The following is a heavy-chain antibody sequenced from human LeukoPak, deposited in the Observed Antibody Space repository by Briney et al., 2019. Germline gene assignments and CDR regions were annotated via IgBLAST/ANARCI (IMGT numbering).Heavy chain of an antibody. J-gene: IGHJ4*02. D-gene: IGHD3-22*01. CDR2: ISGSGGST. Sequence: ETLSLTCAVYGGSFSGYYWSWVRQAPGKGLEWVSAISGSGGSTYYADSVKGRFTISRDNSKNTLCLQMNSLRAEDTAVYYCAKDRQRGFSSGYYYWGQGTLVTVSS. CDR1: GGSFSGYY. V-gene: IGHV3-23*01. CDR3: AKDRQRGFSSGYYY.